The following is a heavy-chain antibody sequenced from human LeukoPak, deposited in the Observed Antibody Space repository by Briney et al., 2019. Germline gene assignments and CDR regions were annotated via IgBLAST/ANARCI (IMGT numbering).Heavy chain of an antibody. D-gene: IGHD4-23*01. CDR1: GGSISSGDYY. J-gene: IGHJ4*02. CDR3: ARDYYGRNPGYYFDD. V-gene: IGHV4-31*03. Sequence: PLETLSLTCTVSGGSISSGDYYWSWIRLHPGKGLEWIGYISFSGSTYYNPSLKSRVTISVDTSKNQFSLRLSSVTAADTAVYYCARDYYGRNPGYYFDDWGQGTLVTVSS. CDR2: ISFSGST.